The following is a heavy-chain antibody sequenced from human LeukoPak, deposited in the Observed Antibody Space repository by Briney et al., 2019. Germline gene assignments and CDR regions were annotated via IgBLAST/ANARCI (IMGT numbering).Heavy chain of an antibody. Sequence: GASVKVSCKASGYTFTSYDINWVRQATGQGLEWMGWMNPNSGNTGYAQKFQGRVTITRNTSISTAYMELSSLRSEDTAVYYCARDSGYSNYDWFDPWGQGTLVTVSS. V-gene: IGHV1-8*03. D-gene: IGHD4-11*01. CDR1: GYTFTSYD. J-gene: IGHJ5*02. CDR3: ARDSGYSNYDWFDP. CDR2: MNPNSGNT.